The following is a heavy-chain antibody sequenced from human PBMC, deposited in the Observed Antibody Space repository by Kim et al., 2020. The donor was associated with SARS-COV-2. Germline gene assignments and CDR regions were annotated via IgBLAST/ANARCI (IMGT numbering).Heavy chain of an antibody. CDR3: ARGSDYYDDDAFDI. J-gene: IGHJ3*02. CDR1: GGSFSGYY. D-gene: IGHD3-22*01. V-gene: IGHV4-34*01. CDR2: INHSGST. Sequence: SETLSLTCAVYGGSFSGYYWSWIRQPPGKGLEWIGEINHSGSTNYNPSLKSRVTISVDTSKNQFSLKLSSVTAADTAVYYCARGSDYYDDDAFDIWGQGTMVTVSS.